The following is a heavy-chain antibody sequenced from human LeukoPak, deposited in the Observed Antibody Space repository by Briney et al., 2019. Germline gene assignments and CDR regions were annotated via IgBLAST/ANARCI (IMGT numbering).Heavy chain of an antibody. CDR1: GFAFSSYG. D-gene: IGHD3-22*01. CDR2: IWCDGSNK. CDR3: SRSSYYYDKRGYSSSFGY. Sequence: PGGSLRLPCATSGFAFSSYGMHWVRQAPGKGLEWVAVIWCDGSNKYYADSVKGRFTISRDNSKNTLYLQMNSLRAEATAVYYWSRSSYYYDKRGYSSSFGYLGRGTPVTGSS. V-gene: IGHV3-33*01. J-gene: IGHJ4*02.